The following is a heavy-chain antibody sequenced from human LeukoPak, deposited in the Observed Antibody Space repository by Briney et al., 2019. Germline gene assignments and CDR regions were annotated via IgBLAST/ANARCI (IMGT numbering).Heavy chain of an antibody. Sequence: SETLSLTCAVYGGSFSGYHWSWIRQPPGKGLEWIGEINHSGSANYNSSLKSRVTLSIDTPKNQFSLILSSVAAADTAVYYCARSAGYSSAWGQGTRVTVSS. CDR2: INHSGSA. D-gene: IGHD6-19*01. J-gene: IGHJ5*02. CDR3: ARSAGYSSA. CDR1: GGSFSGYH. V-gene: IGHV4-34*01.